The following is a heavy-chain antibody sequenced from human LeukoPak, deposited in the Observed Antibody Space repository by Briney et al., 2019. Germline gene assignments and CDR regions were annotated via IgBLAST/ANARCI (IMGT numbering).Heavy chain of an antibody. CDR1: GGSISSYY. CDR3: ARDPGSYDFWSGYFPYGMDV. CDR2: IYYSGST. Sequence: PSETLSLTCTVSGGSISSYYWSWIRQPPGKGLEWIGYIYYSGSTNYNPSLKSRVTISVDTSKNQFSLKLSSVTAADTAVYYCARDPGSYDFWSGYFPYGMDVWGQGTTVTVSS. V-gene: IGHV4-59*01. J-gene: IGHJ6*02. D-gene: IGHD3-3*01.